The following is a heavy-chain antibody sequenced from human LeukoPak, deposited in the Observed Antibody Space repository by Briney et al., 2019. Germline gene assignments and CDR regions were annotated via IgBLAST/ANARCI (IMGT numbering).Heavy chain of an antibody. D-gene: IGHD2-2*01. CDR1: GFTFSTYS. CDR2: ISYSSSPI. V-gene: IGHV3-48*01. CDR3: ARGPATSAFDI. Sequence: GGSLRLSCAASGFTFSTYSMKWVRQAPGKGLECVSYISYSSSPIYCADSVMGRFTISRDNSKNTLYLQMNSLRAEDTAVYYCARGPATSAFDIWGQGTMVTVSS. J-gene: IGHJ3*02.